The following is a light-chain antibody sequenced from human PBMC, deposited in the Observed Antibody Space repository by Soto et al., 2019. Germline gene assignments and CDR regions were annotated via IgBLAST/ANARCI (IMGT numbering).Light chain of an antibody. CDR2: GNT. CDR1: SSNIGSGYD. Sequence: QSVLTQPPSVSGAPGRRVTISCTGSSSNIGSGYDVHWYQQLPGRAPKLLIYGNTTRPSGVHDRFSGSKSGNSASLSITGLKAEDDDDYYCLSLDSSLSVVFGGGTKLTVL. V-gene: IGLV1-40*01. J-gene: IGLJ2*01. CDR3: LSLDSSLSVV.